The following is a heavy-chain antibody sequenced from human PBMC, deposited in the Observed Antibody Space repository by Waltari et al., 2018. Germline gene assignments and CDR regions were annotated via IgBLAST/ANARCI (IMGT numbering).Heavy chain of an antibody. CDR3: ARVLIRTSGLNFDS. CDR1: YWSISSRSYY. V-gene: IGHV4-39*07. J-gene: IGHJ4*02. CDR2: IYYSGSS. Sequence: QQESGPSLVKPSENLSLTCTVSYWSISSRSYYWGWISLAPGKGLEWIGHIYYSGSSYHNPSRKRRITMSVDSSKNQFSLTMSSVTAADTAVYYCARVLIRTSGLNFDSWGQGSLVTVSS. D-gene: IGHD3-16*01.